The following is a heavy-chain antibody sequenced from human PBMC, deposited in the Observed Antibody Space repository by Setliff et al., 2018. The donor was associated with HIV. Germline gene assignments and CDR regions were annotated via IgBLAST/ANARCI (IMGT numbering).Heavy chain of an antibody. D-gene: IGHD2-21*01. J-gene: IGHJ4*02. Sequence: GASVKVSCKSSAGSFSIFAINWVRQAPGQGLEWMGGMMTIFSTTNYARKFQGRVTITTDESTGTAYMELSNLTSDDTATYYCARDRVFRTTRAFDYWGQGTLVTVS. V-gene: IGHV1-69*05. CDR1: AGSFSIFA. CDR3: ARDRVFRTTRAFDY. CDR2: MMTIFSTT.